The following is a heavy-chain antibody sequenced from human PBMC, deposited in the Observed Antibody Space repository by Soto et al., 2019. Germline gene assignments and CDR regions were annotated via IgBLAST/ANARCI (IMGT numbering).Heavy chain of an antibody. V-gene: IGHV1-18*01. J-gene: IGHJ3*02. Sequence: QVQLVQSGAEVKKPGASVKVSCKASGYTFTSYGISWVRQAPGQGLEWMGWISAYNGNTNYAQKIQGRVNMTTDTPTRTAYMELRSLKADDTAVYDCARYPYGSGSYRYAVDAFDIWGQGTIGTGSS. CDR1: GYTFTSYG. CDR2: ISAYNGNT. D-gene: IGHD3-10*01. CDR3: ARYPYGSGSYRYAVDAFDI.